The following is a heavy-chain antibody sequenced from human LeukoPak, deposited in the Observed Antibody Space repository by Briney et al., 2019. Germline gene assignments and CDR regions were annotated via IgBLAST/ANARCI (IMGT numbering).Heavy chain of an antibody. CDR1: GFTFSSCD. CDR2: IGTAGDT. J-gene: IGHJ4*02. V-gene: IGHV3-13*01. D-gene: IGHD3-22*01. Sequence: GGSLRLSCAASGFTFSSCDMHWVRQATGKGLEWVSAIGTAGDTYYPGSVKGRFTISRENAKNSLCLQMNSLRAGDAAVYYCARGISPYYYDSSGYPFDYWGQGTLVTVSS. CDR3: ARGISPYYYDSSGYPFDY.